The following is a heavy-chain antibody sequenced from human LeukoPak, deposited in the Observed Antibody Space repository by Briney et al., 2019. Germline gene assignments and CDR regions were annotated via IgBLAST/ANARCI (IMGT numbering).Heavy chain of an antibody. CDR3: VRLPHSRMATKGPGVYYFDY. D-gene: IGHD5-24*01. V-gene: IGHV5-51*01. CDR1: GYSFTSYW. J-gene: IGHJ4*02. Sequence: GESLKISCKGSGYSFTSYWIGWVRQMPGKGLEWMGIIYPGDSDTRYSPSFQGQVTISADKSISTAYLQWSSLKASDTAMYYCVRLPHSRMATKGPGVYYFDYWGQGTLVTVSS. CDR2: IYPGDSDT.